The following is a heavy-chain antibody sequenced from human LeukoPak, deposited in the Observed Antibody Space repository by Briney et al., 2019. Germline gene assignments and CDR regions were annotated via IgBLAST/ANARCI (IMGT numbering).Heavy chain of an antibody. CDR3: ARSSSGWNDAFDI. Sequence: ASVKVSCKASGYTFTGYYMHWVRQAPGQGREWMGWINPNSGGTNYAQKFQGRVTMTRDTSISTAYMELSRLRSDDTAVYYCARSSSGWNDAFDIWGQGTMVTVSS. CDR1: GYTFTGYY. V-gene: IGHV1-2*02. CDR2: INPNSGGT. D-gene: IGHD6-19*01. J-gene: IGHJ3*02.